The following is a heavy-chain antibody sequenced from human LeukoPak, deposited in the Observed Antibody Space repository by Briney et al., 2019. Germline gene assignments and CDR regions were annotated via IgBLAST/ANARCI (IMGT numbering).Heavy chain of an antibody. Sequence: PGGSLRLSCAASGLTFSRYWMHWVRQAPGKGLVWVSRIDSDGSSTSYADSVKGRFTISRDNAKNTLYLQMNSLKAEDTAVYYCARAGDGYNPVSYYMDVWGKGTTVTISS. CDR2: IDSDGSST. CDR3: ARAGDGYNPVSYYMDV. CDR1: GLTFSRYW. V-gene: IGHV3-74*01. J-gene: IGHJ6*03. D-gene: IGHD5-24*01.